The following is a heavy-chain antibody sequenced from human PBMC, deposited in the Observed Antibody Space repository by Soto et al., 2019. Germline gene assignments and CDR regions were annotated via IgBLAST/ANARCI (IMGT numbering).Heavy chain of an antibody. V-gene: IGHV4-59*01. CDR1: GGSISRYY. CDR3: ARDLWGYCGTDCYPLDV. CDR2: LYNTGST. J-gene: IGHJ6*02. D-gene: IGHD2-21*02. Sequence: QVRLQESGPGLVKPSETLSLTCTVSGGSISRYYWSWIRQPPGKGLEWIGYLYNTGSTIYNPSLKSRVTISVDTSKNQSSLRLNSLTAADTAVYYCARDLWGYCGTDCYPLDVWGQGTTVTVSS.